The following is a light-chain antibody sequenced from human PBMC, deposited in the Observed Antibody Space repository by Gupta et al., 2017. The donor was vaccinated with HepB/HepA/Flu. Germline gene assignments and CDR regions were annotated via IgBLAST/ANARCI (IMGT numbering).Light chain of an antibody. Sequence: SYELPQPPSVSFSPGQTASLPCSGDKLGDKYACWYPLKPGQSPVLVIYQDSKRPSGIPERFSGSNSGNTATLTISGTKAMEEADYYGQAGDSITAGVFGTGTKVTVL. CDR2: QDS. CDR1: KLGDKY. CDR3: QAGDSITAGV. V-gene: IGLV3-1*01. J-gene: IGLJ1*01.